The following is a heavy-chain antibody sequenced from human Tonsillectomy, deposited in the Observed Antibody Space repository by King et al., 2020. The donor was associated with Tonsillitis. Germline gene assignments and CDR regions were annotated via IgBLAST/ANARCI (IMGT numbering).Heavy chain of an antibody. CDR3: ARRDGALDYYYYGMDV. V-gene: IGHV3-30-3*01. D-gene: IGHD4-17*01. CDR2: ISFDGSNK. Sequence: VQLVESGGGVVQPGRSLRLSCAASGFTFSSYAMFWFRQAPGTGLQGVADISFDGSNKYYADSVKGRFTISRDNSKNTLYLQMNSLRPEDTALYYCARRDGALDYYYYGMDVWGQGTTVTVFS. CDR1: GFTFSSYA. J-gene: IGHJ6*02.